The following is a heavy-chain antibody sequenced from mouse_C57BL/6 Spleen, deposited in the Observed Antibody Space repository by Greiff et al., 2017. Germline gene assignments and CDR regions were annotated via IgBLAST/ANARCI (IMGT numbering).Heavy chain of an antibody. J-gene: IGHJ1*03. D-gene: IGHD1-1*01. V-gene: IGHV1-50*01. CDR1: GYTFTSYW. Sequence: QVQLQQPGAELVKPGASVTLSCKASGYTFTSYWMQWVKQRPGQGLEWIGEIDTSDSYTNYNQKFKGKATLTVDTSSSTAYMQLRSLTSEESAVNYCERPYYYGSSYWYFEFWGTGTTVTVSS. CDR3: ERPYYYGSSYWYFEF. CDR2: IDTSDSYT.